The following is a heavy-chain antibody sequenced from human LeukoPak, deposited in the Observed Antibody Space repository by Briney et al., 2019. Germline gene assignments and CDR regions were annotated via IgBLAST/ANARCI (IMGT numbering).Heavy chain of an antibody. D-gene: IGHD3-9*01. CDR3: ARGQQPPLQNYDILGEWYYYYYGMDV. CDR2: IYSGGST. Sequence: GGSLRLSCAASGFTVSSNYMSWVRQAPGKGLEWVSVIYSGGSTYYADSVKGRFTISRVNAKNTLYLQMNSLRAEDTAVYYCARGQQPPLQNYDILGEWYYYYYGMDVWGQGTTVTVSS. V-gene: IGHV3-53*01. CDR1: GFTVSSNY. J-gene: IGHJ6*02.